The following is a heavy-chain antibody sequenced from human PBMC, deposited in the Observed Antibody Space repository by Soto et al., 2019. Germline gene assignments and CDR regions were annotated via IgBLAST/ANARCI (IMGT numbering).Heavy chain of an antibody. CDR1: GFTFSSYA. D-gene: IGHD6-13*01. V-gene: IGHV3-23*01. CDR2: ISGDGGST. CDR3: AKKPGYSSSWYVPFDY. Sequence: TGGSLRLSCAASGFTFSSYAMSWVRQAPGTGLEWVSAISGDGGSTYYADSVKGRFTIPRDNCTNTLYLQMDRLRDEDTAVYYCAKKPGYSSSWYVPFDYWGQGTLVTVSS. J-gene: IGHJ4*02.